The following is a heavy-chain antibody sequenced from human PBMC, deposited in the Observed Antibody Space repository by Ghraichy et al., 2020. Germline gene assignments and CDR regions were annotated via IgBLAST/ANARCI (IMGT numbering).Heavy chain of an antibody. D-gene: IGHD3-9*01. Sequence: LSLTCAASGLTFSNHAMRWVRLAPGKGLEWVSAISSSGGSTYYADSVMGRFSISRDNSKNTLYLQMNSLRGEDTAVYYCATRPDYDILTGYGGLDFWGQGTLVTVSS. J-gene: IGHJ4*02. CDR3: ATRPDYDILTGYGGLDF. CDR2: ISSSGGST. V-gene: IGHV3-23*01. CDR1: GLTFSNHA.